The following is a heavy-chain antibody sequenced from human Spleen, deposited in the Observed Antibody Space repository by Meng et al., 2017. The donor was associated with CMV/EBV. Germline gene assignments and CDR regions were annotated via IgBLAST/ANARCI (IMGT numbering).Heavy chain of an antibody. D-gene: IGHD3/OR15-3a*01. Sequence: ASVKVSCKASGYIFSGSYIHWVRQAPRHGLEWMGWINPKSGGTNYAQKFQGRVTMTRDTSISTAYMELRLRCDDTAVYYCARELRLLDWSGDAFDIWGQGTMVTVSS. CDR3: ARELRLLDWSGDAFDI. V-gene: IGHV1-2*02. CDR1: GYIFSGSY. J-gene: IGHJ3*02. CDR2: INPKSGGT.